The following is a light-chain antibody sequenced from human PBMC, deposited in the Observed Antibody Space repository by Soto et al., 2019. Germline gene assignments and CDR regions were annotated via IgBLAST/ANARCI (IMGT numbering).Light chain of an antibody. CDR2: DVS. CDR1: SSDVGGHNS. CDR3: SSFTSSVTYV. J-gene: IGLJ1*01. Sequence: QSALTQPASVSGSPGQSITMPCTGTSSDVGGHNSVSWYRQDPGKAPKLMIYDVSNRPSGVSDHFSGSKSGNTASLTISGLQIEDEADYYCSSFTSSVTYVFGTGTKVTVL. V-gene: IGLV2-14*01.